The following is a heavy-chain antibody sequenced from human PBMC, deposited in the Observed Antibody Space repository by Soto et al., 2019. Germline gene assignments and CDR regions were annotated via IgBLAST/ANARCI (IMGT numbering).Heavy chain of an antibody. Sequence: QVQLVQSGAEVKKPGSSVKVSCKASGGTFSSYAISWVRQAPGQGLEWMGGIIPNFGTANYAQKFQGRVTITADESTSTAYMELSSLRSEDTAVYYCARVGYDSSGYYYFDYWGQGTLVTVSS. D-gene: IGHD3-22*01. J-gene: IGHJ4*02. CDR1: GGTFSSYA. V-gene: IGHV1-69*01. CDR3: ARVGYDSSGYYYFDY. CDR2: IIPNFGTA.